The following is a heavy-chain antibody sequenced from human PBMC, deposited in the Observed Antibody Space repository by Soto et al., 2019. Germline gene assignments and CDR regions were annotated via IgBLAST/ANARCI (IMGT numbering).Heavy chain of an antibody. D-gene: IGHD1-26*01. CDR2: INAGNGNT. V-gene: IGHV1-3*01. J-gene: IGHJ4*02. CDR1: GYTFTSYD. Sequence: QVQLVQSGAEVKKPGASVKVSCKASGYTFTSYDMNWVRQAPGQRLEWMGWINAGNGNTKYSQKFQGRVTITRDTSASTAYMALISLRSEDTAVYYCAREFIVGGWGQGTLVTVSS. CDR3: AREFIVGG.